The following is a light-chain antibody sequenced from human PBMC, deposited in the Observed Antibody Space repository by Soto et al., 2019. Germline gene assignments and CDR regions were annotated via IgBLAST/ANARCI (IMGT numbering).Light chain of an antibody. CDR3: HQYSDWPPYT. V-gene: IGKV3-15*01. CDR1: QSISSN. CDR2: TAS. J-gene: IGKJ2*01. Sequence: EIVMPQSPATLSVSPGESATLSCRASQSISSNLAWYQQKPGQAPRLLIYTASTRATGIPARFSGSGSGTEFTLTISPLQSEDFAVYYCHQYSDWPPYTFGQGTKLEV.